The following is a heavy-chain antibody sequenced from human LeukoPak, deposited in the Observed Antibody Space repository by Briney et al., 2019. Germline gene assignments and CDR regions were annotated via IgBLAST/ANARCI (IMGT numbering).Heavy chain of an antibody. V-gene: IGHV3-48*03. D-gene: IGHD4-17*01. Sequence: GGSLRLSCAASGFTFSSYEMNWVRQAPGKGLEWVSYISSSGDTIYYADSVKGRFTISRDNAKNSLYLQMNSLRAEDTAVYYCASMTPVTTSAYYYYMDVWGKGTTVTISS. CDR3: ASMTPVTTSAYYYYMDV. CDR1: GFTFSSYE. J-gene: IGHJ6*03. CDR2: ISSSGDTI.